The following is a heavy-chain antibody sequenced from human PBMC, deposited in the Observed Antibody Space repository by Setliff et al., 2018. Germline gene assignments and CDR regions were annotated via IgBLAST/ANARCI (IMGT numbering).Heavy chain of an antibody. CDR2: LFDGGSA. V-gene: IGHV4-38-2*02. CDR1: GYSISNGFY. CDR3: ARDPHYDPTYSLPGHAFDF. Sequence: PSETLSLTCAVSGYSISNGFYWGWIRQSPVKGLKWIGSLFDGGSAYYSPSLKSRASISLDASKNQFALKLTSATAADTAVYYCARDPHYDPTYSLPGHAFDFWGQGIMVTVSS. D-gene: IGHD3-22*01. J-gene: IGHJ3*01.